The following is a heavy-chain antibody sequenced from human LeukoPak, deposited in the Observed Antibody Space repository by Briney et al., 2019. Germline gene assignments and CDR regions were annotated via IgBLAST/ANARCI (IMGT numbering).Heavy chain of an antibody. CDR3: ASPGPIWSGYSSAFDI. D-gene: IGHD3-3*01. V-gene: IGHV3-21*01. J-gene: IGHJ3*02. CDR1: GLTFSSYS. CDR2: ISSSSSYI. Sequence: PGGSLRLSCAASGLTFSSYSMNWVRQAPGKGLEWVSSISSSSSYIYYADSVKGRFTISRDNAKNSLYLQMNSLRAEDTAVYYCASPGPIWSGYSSAFDIWGQGTMVTVSS.